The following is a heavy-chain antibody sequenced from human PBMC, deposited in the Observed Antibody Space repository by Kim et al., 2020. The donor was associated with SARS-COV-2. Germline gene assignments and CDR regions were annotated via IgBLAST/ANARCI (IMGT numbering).Heavy chain of an antibody. CDR2: IRDSGGRT. J-gene: IGHJ4*02. CDR3: SASDY. CDR1: GFTFSSYA. V-gene: IGHV3-23*01. Sequence: GGSLRLSCAASGFTFSSYAMTWVRQAPGKGLEWASAIRDSGGRTYYADSVKGRFTISRDNSKNTLYLQLNSLRAEDTAVYYCSASDYWGQGTPVTVSS.